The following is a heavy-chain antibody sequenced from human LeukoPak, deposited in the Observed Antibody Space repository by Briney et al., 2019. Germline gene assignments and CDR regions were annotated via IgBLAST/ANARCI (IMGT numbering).Heavy chain of an antibody. J-gene: IGHJ4*02. Sequence: GGSLRLSCAASGFTFSSYAMSWVRQAPGKGLEWVSSISGSGNRTYYADSVKGRFAISRDNSKNTLYLQMNSLRAEDTAVYYCARESSSNFDYWGQGTLVTVSS. CDR2: ISGSGNRT. CDR1: GFTFSSYA. V-gene: IGHV3-23*01. D-gene: IGHD6-6*01. CDR3: ARESSSNFDY.